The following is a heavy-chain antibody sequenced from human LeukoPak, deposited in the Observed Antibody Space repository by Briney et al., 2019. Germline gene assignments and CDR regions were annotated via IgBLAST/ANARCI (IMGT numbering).Heavy chain of an antibody. Sequence: ASVKVSCKASGNFLSTHGINWVRQAPGQGLEWMGWMNFNGGYTGYAQKFRDRVIMTRDASITTAYMELRSLRSEDTALYFCARGLRDSLTGHDVLDMWGLGTMVIVSS. D-gene: IGHD3-9*01. CDR2: MNFNGGYT. CDR3: ARGLRDSLTGHDVLDM. CDR1: GNFLSTHG. J-gene: IGHJ3*02. V-gene: IGHV1-8*01.